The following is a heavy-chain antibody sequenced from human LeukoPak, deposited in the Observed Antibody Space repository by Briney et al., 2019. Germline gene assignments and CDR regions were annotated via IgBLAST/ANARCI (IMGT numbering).Heavy chain of an antibody. Sequence: GASVKVSCKASGYTFTGYYIHWVRQAPGQGLECMGWISPNSGGTNYAQRFQGRVTMTRDTSSSTAYMELSRLTSDDTAVYYCARDRSWVGGNAFDIWGQGTMVTVSS. CDR2: ISPNSGGT. CDR1: GYTFTGYY. D-gene: IGHD1-26*01. V-gene: IGHV1-2*02. J-gene: IGHJ3*02. CDR3: ARDRSWVGGNAFDI.